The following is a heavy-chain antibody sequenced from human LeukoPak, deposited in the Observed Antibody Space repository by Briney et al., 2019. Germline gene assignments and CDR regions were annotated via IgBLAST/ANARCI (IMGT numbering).Heavy chain of an antibody. D-gene: IGHD2-2*01. Sequence: SETLSLTCTVSGGSISSYYWSWIRQPPGKGLEWIGYIYYSGSTNYNPSLKSRVTISVDTSKNQFSLKLSSVTAADTAVYYCARQPMPRAFDIWGQGTIVTVSS. J-gene: IGHJ3*02. V-gene: IGHV4-59*01. CDR2: IYYSGST. CDR1: GGSISSYY. CDR3: ARQPMPRAFDI.